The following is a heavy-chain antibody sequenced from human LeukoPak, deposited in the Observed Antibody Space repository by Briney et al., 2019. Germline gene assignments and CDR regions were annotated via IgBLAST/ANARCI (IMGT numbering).Heavy chain of an antibody. Sequence: GGSLRLSCAASGFTFNYYWMSWVRQTPGKGLEWLANIEPDGSEKYYVDSVRGRFTISRDNAKSSVHLQMNGLRAEDTAIYYCARDGHYFAMDVWGQGTTVTVSS. CDR2: IEPDGSEK. J-gene: IGHJ6*02. CDR3: ARDGHYFAMDV. CDR1: GFTFNYYW. V-gene: IGHV3-7*03.